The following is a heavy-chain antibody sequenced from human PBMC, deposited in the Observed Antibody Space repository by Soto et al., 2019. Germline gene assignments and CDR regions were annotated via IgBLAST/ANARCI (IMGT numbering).Heavy chain of an antibody. V-gene: IGHV3-48*03. Sequence: PGGSLRLSCAASGFTFSSYEMNWVRQAPGKGLEWVSYVSSSGSTIYYADSVKGRFTISRDNAKNSLYLQMNSLRAEDTAVYYCASDLYYDYVGGSYRPYYYYYYGMDVWGQGTTVTVSS. CDR1: GFTFSSYE. CDR2: VSSSGSTI. CDR3: ASDLYYDYVGGSYRPYYYYYYGMDV. J-gene: IGHJ6*02. D-gene: IGHD3-16*02.